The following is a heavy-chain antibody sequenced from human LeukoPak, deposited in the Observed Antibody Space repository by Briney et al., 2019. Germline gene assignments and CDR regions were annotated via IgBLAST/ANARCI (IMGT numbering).Heavy chain of an antibody. D-gene: IGHD5-18*01. J-gene: IGHJ5*02. Sequence: SETLSLTCTVSGGSISNNYWSWIRQPPGKGLEWVGYIYNSGSTNYNPSLKSRVTISVDTSKNQFSLKLSSVTAADTAVYYCARLTSQGGYSYTGLYNWFDPWGQGTLVTVSS. CDR2: IYNSGST. V-gene: IGHV4-59*08. CDR3: ARLTSQGGYSYTGLYNWFDP. CDR1: GGSISNNY.